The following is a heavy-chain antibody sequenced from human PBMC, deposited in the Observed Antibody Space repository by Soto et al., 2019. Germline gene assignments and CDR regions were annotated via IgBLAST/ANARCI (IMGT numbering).Heavy chain of an antibody. CDR2: IYSGGST. Sequence: LRLSCAASGFTVSSNYMSWVRQAPGKGLEWVSVIYSGGSTYYADSVKGRFTISRDNSKNTLYLQMNSLRAEDTAVYYCARDRQNCSSTSCQRGHYYGMDVWGQGTTVTVSS. CDR1: GFTVSSNY. D-gene: IGHD2-2*01. CDR3: ARDRQNCSSTSCQRGHYYGMDV. J-gene: IGHJ6*02. V-gene: IGHV3-53*01.